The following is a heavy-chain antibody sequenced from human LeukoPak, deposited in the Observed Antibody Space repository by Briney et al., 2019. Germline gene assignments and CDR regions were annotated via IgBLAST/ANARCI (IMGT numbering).Heavy chain of an antibody. CDR2: FDPEDGER. V-gene: IGHV1-24*01. Sequence: APVKVSCKVSGYTLTELSMHWVRQAPGKGLEWMGGFDPEDGERISAQKFQGRATMTEDTSTDTAYMELSSLRSEDTAVYYCATVSAQQAVPAIDFDYWGQGTLVTVST. CDR1: GYTLTELS. J-gene: IGHJ4*02. D-gene: IGHD6-13*01. CDR3: ATVSAQQAVPAIDFDY.